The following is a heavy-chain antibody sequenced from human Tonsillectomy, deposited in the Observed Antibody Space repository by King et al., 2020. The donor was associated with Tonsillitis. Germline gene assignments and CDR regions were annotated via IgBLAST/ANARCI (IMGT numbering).Heavy chain of an antibody. V-gene: IGHV4-61*08. CDR1: GDSVNSGGYY. D-gene: IGHD5/OR15-5a*01. CDR3: AGVVVSTAPYIAY. CDR2: VYYSGRT. J-gene: IGHJ4*02. Sequence: QLQESGPGLVKPSETLSLTCTVSGDSVNSGGYYWSWIRQPPGKGLEWIGYVYYSGRTKYSPSLKSQVTMSVDLSKNQFSLKLSSVTAADTAVYYCAGVVVSTAPYIAYWGQGTLVTVSS.